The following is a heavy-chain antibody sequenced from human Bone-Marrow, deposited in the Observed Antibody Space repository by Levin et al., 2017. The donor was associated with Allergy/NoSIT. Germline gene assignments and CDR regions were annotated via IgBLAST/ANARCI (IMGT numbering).Heavy chain of an antibody. CDR2: MHYSGSI. Sequence: ASETLSLTCSVSGGPISSNNYYWGWIRQTPGKGLEWIGSMHYSGSIYHNPSLKSRLTISVDTSKNQFSLNLSSVTAADTAVYYCVRGLRRVTIFGVVIAPGAFDIWGQGTMVIVSS. CDR3: VRGLRRVTIFGVVIAPGAFDI. CDR1: GGPISSNNYY. V-gene: IGHV4-39*07. J-gene: IGHJ3*02. D-gene: IGHD3-3*01.